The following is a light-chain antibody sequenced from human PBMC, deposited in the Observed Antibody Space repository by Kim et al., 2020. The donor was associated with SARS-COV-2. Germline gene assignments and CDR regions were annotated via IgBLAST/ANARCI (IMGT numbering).Light chain of an antibody. V-gene: IGLV3-21*04. CDR3: QVWDTDTDHRV. CDR1: NIHTYT. CDR2: FDS. Sequence: PGKTARITCGGENIHTYTVHWYQQKPGQAPMLVIYFDSDRPSGIPERFSGSNSGNTATLTISRVVAGDEADYYCQVWDTDTDHRVFGGGTQLTVL. J-gene: IGLJ3*02.